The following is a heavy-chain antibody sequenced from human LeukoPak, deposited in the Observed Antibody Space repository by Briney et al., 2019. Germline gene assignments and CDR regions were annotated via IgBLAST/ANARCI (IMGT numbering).Heavy chain of an antibody. CDR1: GFTFSSCA. Sequence: GRSLRLSCAASGFTFSSCAMHWVRQAPGKGLEWVAVISYDGSNKYYADSVKGRFTISRDNSKNTLYLQMNSLRAEDTAVYYCARELQHVVPAAIPFGYYGMDVWGKGTTVTVSS. CDR3: ARELQHVVPAAIPFGYYGMDV. CDR2: ISYDGSNK. J-gene: IGHJ6*04. D-gene: IGHD2-2*01. V-gene: IGHV3-30*04.